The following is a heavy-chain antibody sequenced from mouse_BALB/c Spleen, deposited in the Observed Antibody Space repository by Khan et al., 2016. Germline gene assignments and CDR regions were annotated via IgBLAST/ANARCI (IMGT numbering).Heavy chain of an antibody. Sequence: EVELVESGGDLVKPGGSLKLSCAASGFTFSTYGMSWVRQTPDKRLEWVATISSGGDYIFYFDRLRGRFTISIDNARNTPYLQMSSLKSEDTAMYYCTRRDGWTMDYWGQGTSVTVSS. V-gene: IGHV5-6*01. CDR3: TRRDGWTMDY. CDR2: ISSGGDYI. J-gene: IGHJ4*01. CDR1: GFTFSTYG. D-gene: IGHD2-3*01.